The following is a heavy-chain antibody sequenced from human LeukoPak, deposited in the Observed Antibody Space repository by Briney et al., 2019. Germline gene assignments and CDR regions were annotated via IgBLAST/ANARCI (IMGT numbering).Heavy chain of an antibody. CDR1: GGSFSGYY. V-gene: IGHV4-34*01. CDR2: INHSGST. D-gene: IGHD2-15*01. CDR3: ASRTAYCSGGSCYSFDP. Sequence: SETLSLTCAVYGGSFSGYYWSWIRQPPGKGLEWIGEINHSGSTNYNPSLKSRVTISVDTSKNQFSLKLSSVTAADTAVYYCASRTAYCSGGSCYSFDPWGQGTLVTVSS. J-gene: IGHJ5*02.